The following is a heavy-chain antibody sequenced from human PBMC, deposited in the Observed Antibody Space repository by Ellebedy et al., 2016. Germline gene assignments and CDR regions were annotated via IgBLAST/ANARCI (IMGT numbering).Heavy chain of an antibody. CDR3: ARDLTASGTLDY. CDR2: IKPDGSVT. J-gene: IGHJ4*02. D-gene: IGHD3-9*01. V-gene: IGHV3-7*03. CDR1: GFTLSSYW. Sequence: GESLKISCVASGFTLSSYWIHGVRQAPGKGLEWVADIKPDGSVTYYVDYVRGRLTISRDNARSSVYLQLNSLRVEDTAVYHCARDLTASGTLDYWGRGTLVTVSS.